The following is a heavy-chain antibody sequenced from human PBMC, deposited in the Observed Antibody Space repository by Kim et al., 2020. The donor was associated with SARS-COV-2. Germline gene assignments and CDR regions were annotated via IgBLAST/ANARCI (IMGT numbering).Heavy chain of an antibody. J-gene: IGHJ3*02. D-gene: IGHD2-8*02. CDR2: IYHSGST. CDR1: GGSISSGGYS. V-gene: IGHV4-30-2*01. Sequence: SETLSLTCAVSGGSISSGGYSWSWIRQPPGKGLEWIGYIYHSGSTYYNPSLKSRVTISVDRSKNQFSLKLSSVTAADTAVYYCARVYGGVSFAFDIWGQGTMVTVSS. CDR3: ARVYGGVSFAFDI.